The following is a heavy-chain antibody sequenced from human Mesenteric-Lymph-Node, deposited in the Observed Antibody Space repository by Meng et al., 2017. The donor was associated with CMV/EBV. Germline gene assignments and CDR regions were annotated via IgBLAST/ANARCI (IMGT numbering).Heavy chain of an antibody. V-gene: IGHV3-7*01. CDR3: ARDVGDYNYYYFYSMDV. CDR2: IKQDGSEK. J-gene: IGHJ6*02. CDR1: GFTFSSYW. Sequence: GESLKISCAASGFTFSSYWMSWVRQAPGKGLEWVANIKQDGSEKYYVDSVKGRFTISRDNAKNSLSLQMNSLGAEDTAVYYCARDVGDYNYYYFYSMDVWGQGTTVTVSS. D-gene: IGHD4-17*01.